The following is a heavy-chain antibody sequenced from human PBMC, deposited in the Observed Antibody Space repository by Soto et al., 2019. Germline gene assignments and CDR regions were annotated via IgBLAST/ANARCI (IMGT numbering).Heavy chain of an antibody. Sequence: QVQLQESGPRLVKPSATLSLTCTVSGGSITSSYWSWIRRPPGKGLEWIAYIYDTGISGYTPSTSYNPSLKSRVNMSVDTSKSQFSLKLTSVTAADTAVYYCARGEDAFFYYGLDVWGQGITVTVSS. V-gene: IGHV4-59*01. J-gene: IGHJ6*02. CDR1: GGSITSSY. CDR3: ARGEDAFFYYGLDV. CDR2: IYDTGISGYTPST.